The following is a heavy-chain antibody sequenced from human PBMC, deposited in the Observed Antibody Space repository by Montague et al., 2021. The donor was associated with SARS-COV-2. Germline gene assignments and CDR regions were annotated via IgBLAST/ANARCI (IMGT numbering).Heavy chain of an antibody. D-gene: IGHD3-3*01. J-gene: IGHJ4*02. CDR3: ARILSNIGVVIIPACLDY. Sequence: PPLVKPTQTLTLTCTFSGFSLSTSGMCASWIRQPPGKALEWLALIDWDDDKYYSTSLKTRLTISKDTSKNQVVLTMTNMDPVDTATHYCARILSNIGVVIIPACLDYGGQGTLVTVSS. V-gene: IGHV2-70*01. CDR2: IDWDDDK. CDR1: GFSLSTSGMC.